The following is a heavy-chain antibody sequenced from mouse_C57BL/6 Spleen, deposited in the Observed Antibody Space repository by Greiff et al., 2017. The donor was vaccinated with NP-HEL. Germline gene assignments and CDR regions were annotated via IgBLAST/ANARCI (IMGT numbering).Heavy chain of an antibody. V-gene: IGHV1-47*01. CDR1: GYTFTTYP. J-gene: IGHJ1*03. CDR3: ARDHYYGSSPYWYFDV. D-gene: IGHD1-1*01. CDR2: FHPYNDDT. Sequence: LQESGAELVKPGASVKMSCKASGYTFTTYPIEWMKQNHGKSLEWIGNFHPYNDDTKYNEKFKGKATLTVEKSSSTVYLELSRLTSDDSAVYYCARDHYYGSSPYWYFDVWGTGTTVTVSS.